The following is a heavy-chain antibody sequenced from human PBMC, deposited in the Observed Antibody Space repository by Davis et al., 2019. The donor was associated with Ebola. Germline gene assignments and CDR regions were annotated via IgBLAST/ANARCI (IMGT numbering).Heavy chain of an antibody. J-gene: IGHJ4*02. Sequence: MPSETLSLTCTVSGGSISSSSYYWGWIRQPPGKGLAWIGSFYYSGYTYYSPSLKSRVTISVDTSKNQFSLKLSSVTAADTALYYCAGLARGGSLHYWGQGTLVTVSS. CDR3: AGLARGGSLHY. CDR2: FYYSGYT. D-gene: IGHD2-15*01. V-gene: IGHV4-39*01. CDR1: GGSISSSSYY.